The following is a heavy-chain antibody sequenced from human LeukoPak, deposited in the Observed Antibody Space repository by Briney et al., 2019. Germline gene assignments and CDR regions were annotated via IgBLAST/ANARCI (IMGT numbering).Heavy chain of an antibody. J-gene: IGHJ6*02. CDR1: GFTFSSYS. Sequence: PGGSLRLSCAASGFTFSSYSMNWVRQAPGKGLEWVSSISSSSSSYIYYADSVKGRFTISRDNAKNSLYLQMNSLRAEDTAVYYCARDSESDIVVESGMDVWGQGTTVTVSS. CDR3: ARDSESDIVVESGMDV. D-gene: IGHD2-15*01. V-gene: IGHV3-21*01. CDR2: ISSSSSSYI.